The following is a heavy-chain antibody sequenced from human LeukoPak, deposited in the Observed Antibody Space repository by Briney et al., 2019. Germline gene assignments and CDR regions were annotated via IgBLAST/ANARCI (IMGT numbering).Heavy chain of an antibody. V-gene: IGHV4-59*08. CDR1: GGSISSYY. J-gene: IGHJ4*02. CDR3: ARQRMGQWLVRYFDY. CDR2: IYYSGST. D-gene: IGHD6-19*01. Sequence: SETLSLTCTVSGGSISSYYWSWIRQPPGKGLEWIGYIYYSGSTNYNPSLKSRVTISVDTSKNQFSLKLSSVTAADTAVYYCARQRMGQWLVRYFDYWGQGTLVTVSS.